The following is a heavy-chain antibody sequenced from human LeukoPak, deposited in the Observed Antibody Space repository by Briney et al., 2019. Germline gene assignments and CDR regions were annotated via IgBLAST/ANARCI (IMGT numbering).Heavy chain of an antibody. V-gene: IGHV3-53*01. Sequence: GGSLGLSCAASGFTVSSNYMSWVRQAPGKGLEWVSVIYSGGSTYYADSVKGRFTISRDNSKNTLYLQMNSLRAEDTAVYYCARAAHLYYDFWSGYYDNWFDPWGQGTLVTVSS. D-gene: IGHD3-3*01. CDR2: IYSGGST. CDR3: ARAAHLYYDFWSGYYDNWFDP. J-gene: IGHJ5*02. CDR1: GFTVSSNY.